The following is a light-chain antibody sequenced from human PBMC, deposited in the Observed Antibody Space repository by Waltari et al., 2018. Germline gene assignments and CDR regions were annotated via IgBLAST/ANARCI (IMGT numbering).Light chain of an antibody. CDR2: DKN. CDR3: QSYDSSLSGSV. V-gene: IGLV1-40*01. J-gene: IGLJ2*01. CDR1: SSNLRAGPD. Sequence: SVLTQPPSVSGAPGQRVTISCPGRSSNLRAGPDVHSYQQLPGTAPKLLLYDKNNRPSGVPDRFSGSKSGTSASLAITGLQAEDEADYYCQSYDSSLSGSVFGGGTKLTVL.